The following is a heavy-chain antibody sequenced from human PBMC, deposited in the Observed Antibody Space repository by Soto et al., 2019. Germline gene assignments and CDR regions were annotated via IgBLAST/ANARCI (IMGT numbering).Heavy chain of an antibody. V-gene: IGHV4-31*03. Sequence: QVQLQESGPGLVKPSQTLSLTCTVSGGSISSGGYYWSWIRQHPGKGLEWIGYIYYSGSNFYNPSLKSGGALSVDTSKNQFSLKLSSVTAADTAVYYCARGGIAAAAPPDYWGQGTLLTVSS. D-gene: IGHD6-13*01. CDR1: GGSISSGGYY. CDR2: IYYSGSN. CDR3: ARGGIAAAAPPDY. J-gene: IGHJ4*02.